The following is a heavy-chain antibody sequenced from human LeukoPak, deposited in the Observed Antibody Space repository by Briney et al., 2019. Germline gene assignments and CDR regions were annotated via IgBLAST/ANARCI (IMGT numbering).Heavy chain of an antibody. CDR3: AKDDGWLYYND. D-gene: IGHD3-10*01. Sequence: GGSLRLSCAASGFTFSSSAMNWVRQAPGKGLEWVSGISPGGEIHYYADSVKGRFTIFRDNSKDTVSLQMHSLRAEDTATYYCAKDDGWLYYNDWGQGTLVTVSS. CDR2: ISPGGEIH. J-gene: IGHJ4*02. V-gene: IGHV3-23*01. CDR1: GFTFSSSA.